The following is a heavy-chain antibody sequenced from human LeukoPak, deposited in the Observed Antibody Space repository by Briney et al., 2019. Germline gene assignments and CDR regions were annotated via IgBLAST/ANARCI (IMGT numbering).Heavy chain of an antibody. Sequence: ASVKVSCKASRYTFTSYAMNWVRQAPGQGLEWMGKINTDTGNPTYAQGFTGRFVFSLDTSVSTAYLQISSLKAEDTAVYYCARDKYYGSGSLPDYWGQGTLVTVSS. V-gene: IGHV7-4-1*02. CDR2: INTDTGNP. D-gene: IGHD3-10*01. CDR3: ARDKYYGSGSLPDY. CDR1: RYTFTSYA. J-gene: IGHJ4*02.